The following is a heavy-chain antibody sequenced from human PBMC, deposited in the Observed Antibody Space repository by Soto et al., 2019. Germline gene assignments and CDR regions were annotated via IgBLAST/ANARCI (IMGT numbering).Heavy chain of an antibody. V-gene: IGHV3-33*01. D-gene: IGHD1-20*01. J-gene: IGHJ4*02. CDR3: ARDDGITVLNL. CDR2: IWHDGSKI. CDR1: GFLFSSHG. Sequence: QVQLVESGGGVVQPGRPLRLSCATSGFLFSSHGYHWVRQAPGKGLEWVGAIWHDGSKIYYADSVKGRFTISRDDSKNTLYLQMNSLRAADTGVYHCARDDGITVLNLWGQGTLVTVSS.